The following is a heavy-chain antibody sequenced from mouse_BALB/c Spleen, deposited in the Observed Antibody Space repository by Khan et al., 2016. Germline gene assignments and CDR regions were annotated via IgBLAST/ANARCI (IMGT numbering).Heavy chain of an antibody. J-gene: IGHJ3*01. Sequence: EVQLQESGPDLVKPSQSLSLTCTVTGYSITSGYSWHWIRQFPGNKLEWMGYIHYSGSTNYHPSLKSRISITRDISKNQFFLQLISVTTDDTATYYFARDYYGWFAYWGQGTLVTVSA. CDR1: GYSITSGYS. D-gene: IGHD1-1*01. CDR2: IHYSGST. CDR3: ARDYYGWFAY. V-gene: IGHV3-1*02.